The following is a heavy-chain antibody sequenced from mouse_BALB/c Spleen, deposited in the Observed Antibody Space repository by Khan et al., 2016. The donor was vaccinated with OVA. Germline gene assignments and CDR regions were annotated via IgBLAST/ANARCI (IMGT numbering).Heavy chain of an antibody. Sequence: EVQLQESGPSLVKPSQTLSLTCSVSGDSITSGYWCWIRKFPGNKLEYMGYILYSGSTYYNTSLKSRISITRHTSQNQYYLQLNSVTTEDTATSYCARSTYRYAFAYWGQGTLVTVSA. CDR2: ILYSGST. J-gene: IGHJ3*01. D-gene: IGHD2-14*01. CDR3: ARSTYRYAFAY. V-gene: IGHV3-8*02. CDR1: GDSITSGY.